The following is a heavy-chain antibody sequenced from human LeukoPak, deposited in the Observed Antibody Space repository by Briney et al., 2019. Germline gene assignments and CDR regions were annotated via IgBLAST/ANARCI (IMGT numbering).Heavy chain of an antibody. CDR1: GFTFSTYA. CDR2: ISGSDDRT. D-gene: IGHD3/OR15-3a*01. V-gene: IGHV3-23*01. Sequence: TGGSLRLSCAASGFTFSTYAMNWLRQAPGEGLEWVSTISGSDDRTFYADSVKGRFTISRDNSKNTVYLQMNSLRAGDTAVYYCAKVQRSDFNMNFDSWGQGTLVTVSS. J-gene: IGHJ4*02. CDR3: AKVQRSDFNMNFDS.